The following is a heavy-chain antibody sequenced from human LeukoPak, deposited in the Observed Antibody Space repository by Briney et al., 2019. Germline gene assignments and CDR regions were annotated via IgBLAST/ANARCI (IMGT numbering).Heavy chain of an antibody. CDR1: GYTFTNYG. J-gene: IGHJ3*02. Sequence: ASVKVSCKASGYTFTNYGITWVRQAPGQGPEWMGWISAYNGHTAYSQKLQGRVTLTTDTSATTAYMELRSLRSDDTAVYYCATTAGDSWDAFDIWGQGTMVTVSS. CDR2: ISAYNGHT. D-gene: IGHD7-27*01. V-gene: IGHV1-18*01. CDR3: ATTAGDSWDAFDI.